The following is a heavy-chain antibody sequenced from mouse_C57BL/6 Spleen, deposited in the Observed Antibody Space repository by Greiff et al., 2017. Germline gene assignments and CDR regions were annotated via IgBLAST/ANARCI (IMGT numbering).Heavy chain of an antibody. CDR3: TRYYYGSSPFAY. V-gene: IGHV1-15*01. D-gene: IGHD1-1*01. CDR2: IDPETGGT. Sequence: LVESGAELVRPGASVTLSCKASGYTFTDYEMHWVKQTPVHGLEWIGAIDPETGGTAYNQKFKGKAILTADKSSSTAYMELRSLTSEDSAVYYCTRYYYGSSPFAYWGQGTLVTVSA. CDR1: GYTFTDYE. J-gene: IGHJ3*01.